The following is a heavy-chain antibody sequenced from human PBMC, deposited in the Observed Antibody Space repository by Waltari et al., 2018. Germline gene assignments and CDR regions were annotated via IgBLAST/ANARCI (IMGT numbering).Heavy chain of an antibody. CDR2: ISSSGSTM. Sequence: EVQLVESGGGLVQPGGSLRLSCAASGLTFTNYEMNWVRQAPGKGLEWVSYISSSGSTMYYADSLKGRFTISRDNTKNSLYLQMNSLRAEDTAVYYCARDYDSSGHLDYWGQGTLVTVSS. CDR1: GLTFTNYE. CDR3: ARDYDSSGHLDY. V-gene: IGHV3-48*03. D-gene: IGHD3-22*01. J-gene: IGHJ4*02.